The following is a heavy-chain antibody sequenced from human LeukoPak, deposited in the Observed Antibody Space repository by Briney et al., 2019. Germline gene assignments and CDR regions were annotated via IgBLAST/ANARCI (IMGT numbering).Heavy chain of an antibody. Sequence: ASVKVSCKASGGTFSSYAISWVRQAPGQGLEWMGRIISILGIANYAQKFQGRVTITADKSTSTAYMELSSLRSEDTAVYYCARDRSSSWYIYGMDVWGQGTTVTVSS. CDR3: ARDRSSSWYIYGMDV. D-gene: IGHD6-13*01. V-gene: IGHV1-69*04. J-gene: IGHJ6*02. CDR1: GGTFSSYA. CDR2: IISILGIA.